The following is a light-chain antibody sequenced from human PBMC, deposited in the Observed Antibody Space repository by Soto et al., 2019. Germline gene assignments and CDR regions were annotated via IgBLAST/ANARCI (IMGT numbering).Light chain of an antibody. CDR2: KAS. Sequence: DIQMTQSPSTLSGSVGDRVTITCRASQTISSWLAWYQQKPGKAPKLLIYKASTLKSGVPSRFSGSGSGTEFTLTISSLQPDDFATAYCQHYTRDSEAFVQGTKVELQ. J-gene: IGKJ1*01. V-gene: IGKV1-5*03. CDR1: QTISSW. CDR3: QHYTRDSEA.